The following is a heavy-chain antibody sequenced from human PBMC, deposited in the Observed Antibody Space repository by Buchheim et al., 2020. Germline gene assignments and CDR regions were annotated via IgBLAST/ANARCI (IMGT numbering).Heavy chain of an antibody. CDR2: ISGSGGST. CDR1: GFTFSSYA. CDR3: AKVQVDYSVYYYYYGMDV. V-gene: IGHV3-23*01. Sequence: EVQLLESGGGLVQPGGSLRLSCAASGFTFSSYAMSWVRQAPGKGLEWVSAISGSGGSTYYADSVKGRFTISSDNSKNTLYLQMNSLRAEDTAVYYCAKVQVDYSVYYYYYGMDVWGQGTT. J-gene: IGHJ6*02. D-gene: IGHD4-11*01.